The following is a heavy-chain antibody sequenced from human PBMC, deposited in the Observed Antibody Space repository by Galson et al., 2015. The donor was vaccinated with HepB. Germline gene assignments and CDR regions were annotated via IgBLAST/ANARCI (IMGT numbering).Heavy chain of an antibody. CDR3: TRDHNGYNYRGDAFDI. J-gene: IGHJ3*02. CDR2: IRSKAYGGTT. D-gene: IGHD5-24*01. V-gene: IGHV3-49*03. CDR1: GFTFGDYA. Sequence: SLRLSCAASGFTFGDYAMSWFRQAPGKGLEWVGFIRSKAYGGTTEYAASVKGRFTISRDDSKSIAYLQMNSLRTEDTAVYYCTRDHNGYNYRGDAFDIWGQGTMVTVSS.